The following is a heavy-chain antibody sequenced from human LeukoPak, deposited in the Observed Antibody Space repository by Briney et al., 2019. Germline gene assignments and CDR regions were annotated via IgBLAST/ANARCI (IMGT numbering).Heavy chain of an antibody. D-gene: IGHD2-2*01. CDR1: GFTFSDYY. V-gene: IGHV3-11*06. Sequence: GGSLRLSCAASGFTFSDYYMSWIRQAPGKGLEWVSSISSSSSYIYYADSVKGRFTISRDNAKNSLYLQMNSLRAEDTAVYYCARGDPAAAHFDYWGQGTLVTVSS. J-gene: IGHJ4*02. CDR3: ARGDPAAAHFDY. CDR2: ISSSSSYI.